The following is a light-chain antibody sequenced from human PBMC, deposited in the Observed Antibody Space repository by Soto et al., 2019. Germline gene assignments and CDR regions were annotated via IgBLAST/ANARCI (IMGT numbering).Light chain of an antibody. CDR2: ENI. CDR1: SSNIGNNY. J-gene: IGLJ3*02. CDR3: GTWDSSLSGGV. V-gene: IGLV1-51*02. Sequence: QSVLTQPPSVSAAPGQKVTIFCSGSSSNIGNNYVSWYQQLPGTAPKLLIYENIKRPSGIPDRFSGSKSGTSATLDITVLQAGDEADYYCGTWDSSLSGGVFGGGTKLTVL.